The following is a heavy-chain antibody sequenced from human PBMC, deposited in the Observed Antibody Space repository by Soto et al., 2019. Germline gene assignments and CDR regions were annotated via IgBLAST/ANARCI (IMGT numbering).Heavy chain of an antibody. J-gene: IGHJ6*02. V-gene: IGHV1-69*05. CDR1: GGTFGNSA. Sequence: QVQLVQSGAEVKKPGSSVTVSCKASGGTFGNSAISRVRQAPGQGLEWMGGIIPIFPSPDYAQKFQGRVTXAXDXXTSTAYMELTSLGSDDTAVYYCARDKDRQQLGGNYYYGIDVWGQGTTVTVSS. CDR3: ARDKDRQQLGGNYYYGIDV. D-gene: IGHD3-3*02. CDR2: IIPIFPSP.